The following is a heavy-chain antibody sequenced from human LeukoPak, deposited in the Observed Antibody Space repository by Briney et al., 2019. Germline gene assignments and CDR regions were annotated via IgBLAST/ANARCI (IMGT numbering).Heavy chain of an antibody. CDR3: GKERWGYCSSAGCPLFDS. J-gene: IGHJ4*02. Sequence: GGSLRLSCAASGFTFSNAWMNWVRQAPGKGLEWVAVISYDGSYKNYADSVQGRFSISRDNPKNTLYLQMNTLSAEDTAVYYCGKERWGYCSSAGCPLFDSWGQGTLITVSS. D-gene: IGHD2-2*01. V-gene: IGHV3-30*18. CDR1: GFTFSNAW. CDR2: ISYDGSYK.